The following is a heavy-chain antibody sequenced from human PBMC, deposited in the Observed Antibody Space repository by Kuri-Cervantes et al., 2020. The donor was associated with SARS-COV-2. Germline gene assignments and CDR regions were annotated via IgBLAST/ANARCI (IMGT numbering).Heavy chain of an antibody. CDR3: TTGGVDY. CDR2: IKSKTDGGTT. CDR1: GYSISSGYY. V-gene: IGHV3-15*01. D-gene: IGHD1-26*01. Sequence: ETLSLTCSVSGYSISSGYYWGWIRRPPGKGLEWVGRIKSKTDGGTTDYAAPVKGRFTISRDDSKNTLYLQMNSLKTEDTAVYYCTTGGVDYWGQGTLVTVSS. J-gene: IGHJ4*02.